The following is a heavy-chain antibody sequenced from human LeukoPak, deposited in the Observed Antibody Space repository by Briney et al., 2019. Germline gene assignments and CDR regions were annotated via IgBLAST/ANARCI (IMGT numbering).Heavy chain of an antibody. Sequence: PGGSLRLSCAASGFTFINYAMNWVRQAPGKGLEWVSAISGTGHSTYYADSVNGRFTISRDNSKNTLYLQMNNLRVEDTAVYYCGNSPYSSGWYPPDYWGQGTVVTVSS. D-gene: IGHD6-13*01. CDR2: ISGTGHST. CDR1: GFTFINYA. V-gene: IGHV3-23*01. J-gene: IGHJ4*02. CDR3: GNSPYSSGWYPPDY.